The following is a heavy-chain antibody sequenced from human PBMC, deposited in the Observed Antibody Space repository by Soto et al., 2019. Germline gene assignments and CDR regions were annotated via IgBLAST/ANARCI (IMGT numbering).Heavy chain of an antibody. CDR2: ISYDGSNK. CDR3: ARDAGYYYDSSGYCDY. V-gene: IGHV3-30-3*01. CDR1: GFTVSSYA. Sequence: QVPLVESGGGVVQPGRSLRLSCAASGFTVSSYAMHWVRQAPGKGLGRVAVISYDGSNKYYADSVKGRFTISRDNSKNTLYLQMNSLRAEDTAVYYCARDAGYYYDSSGYCDYWGQGTLVTVSS. J-gene: IGHJ4*02. D-gene: IGHD3-22*01.